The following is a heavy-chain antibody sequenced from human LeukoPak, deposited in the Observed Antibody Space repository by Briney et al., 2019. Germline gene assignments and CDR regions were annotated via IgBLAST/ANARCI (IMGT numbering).Heavy chain of an antibody. J-gene: IGHJ4*02. Sequence: GGSLRLSCAASGFTFSSYAMSWVRQAPGKGLEWVSAISGSGGSTYYADSVKGRFTISRDNSKNTLYLQMNSLRAGDTAVYYCAKVGSGSYFESNFDYWGQGTLVTVSS. CDR1: GFTFSSYA. CDR2: ISGSGGST. V-gene: IGHV3-23*01. CDR3: AKVGSGSYFESNFDY. D-gene: IGHD1-26*01.